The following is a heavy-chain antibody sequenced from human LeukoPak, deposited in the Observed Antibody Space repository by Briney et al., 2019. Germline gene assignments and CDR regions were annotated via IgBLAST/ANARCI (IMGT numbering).Heavy chain of an antibody. D-gene: IGHD3-22*01. CDR1: GYTFTNYG. V-gene: IGHV1-18*01. CDR3: ARDNPYYYLY. Sequence: GASVKVSCKASGYTFTNYGISWLRRAPGQGLEWMGWISAYNGDTKYAQNLQGRVTMTTDTSTSTAYMELRSLRSDDTAVYYCARDNPYYYLYWGQGTLVTVSS. CDR2: ISAYNGDT. J-gene: IGHJ4*02.